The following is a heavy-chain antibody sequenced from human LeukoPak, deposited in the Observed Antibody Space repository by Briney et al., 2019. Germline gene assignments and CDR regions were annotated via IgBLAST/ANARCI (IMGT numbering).Heavy chain of an antibody. CDR3: ARASSGSYGDY. D-gene: IGHD1-26*01. Sequence: GGSLRLSCAASGYTFTSYAMHWVRQAPGQRLEWMGWINAGNGNTKYSQKFQGRVTITRDTSASTAYMELSSLRSEDTAVYYCARASSGSYGDYWGQGTLVTVSS. V-gene: IGHV1-3*01. CDR1: GYTFTSYA. J-gene: IGHJ4*02. CDR2: INAGNGNT.